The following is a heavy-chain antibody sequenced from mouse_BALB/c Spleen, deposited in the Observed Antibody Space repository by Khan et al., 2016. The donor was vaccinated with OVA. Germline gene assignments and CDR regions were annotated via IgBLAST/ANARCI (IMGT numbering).Heavy chain of an antibody. CDR1: GFAFSSYS. D-gene: IGHD1-1*01. V-gene: IGHV5-6-4*01. CDR2: ITSGGSYT. Sequence: EVELVESGGGLVKPGGSLKLSCAASGFAFSSYSMSWVRQTPEKRLEWVATITSGGSYTYYPDSVKGRFTISRDNAKNTRYLQMSSLKYEDTAMYSFTRDRNCYGSSFYFDYWGQGTTLTVSS. CDR3: TRDRNCYGSSFYFDY. J-gene: IGHJ2*01.